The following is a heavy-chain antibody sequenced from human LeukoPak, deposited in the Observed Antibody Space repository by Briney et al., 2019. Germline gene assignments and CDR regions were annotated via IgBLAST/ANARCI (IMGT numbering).Heavy chain of an antibody. Sequence: GGSLRLSCAASGFTFSGYAMHWVRQASGKGLEWVGRIRSKANSYATAYAASVKGRFTISRDDSKNTAYLQMNSLKTGDTAVYYCVKGYSSGSVWYDAFDIWGQGTMVTVSS. CDR2: IRSKANSYAT. CDR3: VKGYSSGSVWYDAFDI. CDR1: GFTFSGYA. D-gene: IGHD2-8*02. J-gene: IGHJ3*02. V-gene: IGHV3-73*01.